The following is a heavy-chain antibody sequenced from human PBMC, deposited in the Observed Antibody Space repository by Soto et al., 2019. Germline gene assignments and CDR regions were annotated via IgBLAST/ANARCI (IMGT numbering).Heavy chain of an antibody. J-gene: IGHJ5*02. Sequence: QVTLKESGPVLVKPTETLTLRCTVSGLSITDSEMGVSWIRQPPGQPLEWLAHIDSSGEKSYRTFLKRRLSTSKDTSKSQIVLTMTNMDPADTATYYCARRHLAVAASPWFDPWGQGIPVTVSS. V-gene: IGHV2-26*01. D-gene: IGHD6-13*01. CDR3: ARRHLAVAASPWFDP. CDR2: IDSSGEK. CDR1: GLSITDSEMG.